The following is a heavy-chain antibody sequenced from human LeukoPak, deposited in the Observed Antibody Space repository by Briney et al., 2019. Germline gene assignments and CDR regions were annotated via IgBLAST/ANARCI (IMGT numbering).Heavy chain of an antibody. Sequence: GASVKVSCKASGYRFNTYGISWVRQAPGKGLEWMGGFDPEDGETIYAQKFQGRVTMTEDTSTDTAYMELSSLRSEDTAVYYCATSTNNIVAYYGMDVWGQGTTVTVSS. CDR3: ATSTNNIVAYYGMDV. D-gene: IGHD5-12*01. V-gene: IGHV1-24*01. CDR2: FDPEDGET. CDR1: GYRFNTYG. J-gene: IGHJ6*02.